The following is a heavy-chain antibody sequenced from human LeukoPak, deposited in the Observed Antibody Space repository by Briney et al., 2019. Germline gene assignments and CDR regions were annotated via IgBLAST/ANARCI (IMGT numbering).Heavy chain of an antibody. V-gene: IGHV4-4*02. CDR2: IYHNGTP. CDR3: ATAPILRGEGGEHYKYGMDV. D-gene: IGHD2-2*02. CDR1: VGSISSGNW. J-gene: IGHJ6*02. Sequence: SGTLSLTCGVSVGSISSGNWWSWVRQSPGKGLEWIGEIYHNGTPNYNSSLKSRVTISADTFKNHFSLKLTSVTAADTAVYYCATAPILRGEGGEHYKYGMDVWGQGTTVIVSS.